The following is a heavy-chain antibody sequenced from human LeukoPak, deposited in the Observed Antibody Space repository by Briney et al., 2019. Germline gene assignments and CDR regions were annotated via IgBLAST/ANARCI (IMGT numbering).Heavy chain of an antibody. CDR2: MNPNSGNT. J-gene: IGHJ4*03. CDR3: ARLERLVGATTGLDY. V-gene: IGHV1-8*01. CDR1: GYTFTSYD. D-gene: IGHD1-26*01. Sequence: ASVKVSCKASGYTFTSYDINWVRQATGHGLEWMGWMNPNSGNTGYAQKFQGRVTMTRNTSISTAYMELSSLRSEDTAVYYCARLERLVGATTGLDYWGQGTVVTVSS.